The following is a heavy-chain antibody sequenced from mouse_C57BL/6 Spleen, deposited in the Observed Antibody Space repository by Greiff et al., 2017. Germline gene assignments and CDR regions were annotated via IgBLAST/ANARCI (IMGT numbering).Heavy chain of an antibody. CDR1: GYTFTSYW. V-gene: IGHV1-50*01. Sequence: QVQLQQPGAELVKPGASVKLSCKASGYTFTSYWMQWVKQRPGQGLEWIGGIDPSDSYTNYNQKFKGKATLTVDTSSSAAYMQLSSLTSEDSAVYYCARGQLRLRYFDYWGQGTTLTVSS. CDR3: ARGQLRLRYFDY. J-gene: IGHJ2*01. D-gene: IGHD3-2*02. CDR2: IDPSDSYT.